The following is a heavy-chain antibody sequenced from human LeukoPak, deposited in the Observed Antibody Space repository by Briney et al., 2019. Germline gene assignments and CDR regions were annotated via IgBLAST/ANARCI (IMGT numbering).Heavy chain of an antibody. J-gene: IGHJ4*02. CDR1: GFTVSSNY. CDR2: ISSSGSTI. Sequence: GGSLRLSCAASGFTVSSNYMSWVRQAPGKGLEWVSYISSSGSTIYYADSVKGRFTISRDNAKNSLYLQMNSLRAEDTAVYYCARDPYYGDYVVWGQGTLVTVSS. D-gene: IGHD4-17*01. V-gene: IGHV3-11*04. CDR3: ARDPYYGDYVV.